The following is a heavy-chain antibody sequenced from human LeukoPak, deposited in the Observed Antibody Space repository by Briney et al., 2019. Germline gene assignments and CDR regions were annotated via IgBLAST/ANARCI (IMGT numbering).Heavy chain of an antibody. CDR2: ICISGST. Sequence: SETLSLTCTVSGGSISSYYWSWIRQPPGKGLEWIGFICISGSTNYNPSLKSRVTISVDTSKNQFSLKLSSVTAADTAVYYCARQNREFAPWGQGTLVTVSS. J-gene: IGHJ5*02. V-gene: IGHV4-4*09. CDR1: GGSISSYY. D-gene: IGHD1/OR15-1a*01. CDR3: ARQNREFAP.